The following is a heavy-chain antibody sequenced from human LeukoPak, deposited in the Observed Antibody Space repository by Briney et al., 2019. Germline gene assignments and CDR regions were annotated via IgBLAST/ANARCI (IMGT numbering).Heavy chain of an antibody. V-gene: IGHV5-51*01. D-gene: IGHD1-26*01. Sequence: GESLQISCKGSGYNFMNAWIGWVRQVPGKGLEWIGIIYPGDSNIRYSPSFKGQVTISADKSLSTAYLQWSSLKASDTAIYYCARRLGATKRFDPWGQGTLVTVSS. CDR1: GYNFMNAW. J-gene: IGHJ5*02. CDR2: IYPGDSNI. CDR3: ARRLGATKRFDP.